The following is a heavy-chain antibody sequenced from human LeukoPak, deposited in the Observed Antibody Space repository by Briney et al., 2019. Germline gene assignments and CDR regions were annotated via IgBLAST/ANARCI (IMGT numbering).Heavy chain of an antibody. V-gene: IGHV3-23*01. Sequence: PGGSLRLSCPASGFSFSSHWMSWVRQAPGKGLEWVSGIIGGGGSTYYADSVKGRFTISGDNSRNTLFLQMNSLRAEDTAVYYCAHGAMYQLDYWGQGTLVTVSS. CDR3: AHGAMYQLDY. J-gene: IGHJ4*02. CDR2: IIGGGGST. D-gene: IGHD2-2*01. CDR1: GFSFSSHW.